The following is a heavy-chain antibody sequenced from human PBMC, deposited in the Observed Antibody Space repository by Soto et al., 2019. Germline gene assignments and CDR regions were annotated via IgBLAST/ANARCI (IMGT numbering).Heavy chain of an antibody. Sequence: EVQLLESGGHLVQPGGSLRLSCAASGFTFGYYSMSWVRQSPGKGLEWVAGISGTGGSKYHADSVAGRFAISRDNSKRTLYLQLNNLRTEDTAVYYCARSLGDRWTESFFQYSGQGTLVTVSS. CDR3: ARSLGDRWTESFFQY. D-gene: IGHD1-26*01. CDR1: GFTFGYYS. J-gene: IGHJ4*02. CDR2: ISGTGGSK. V-gene: IGHV3-23*01.